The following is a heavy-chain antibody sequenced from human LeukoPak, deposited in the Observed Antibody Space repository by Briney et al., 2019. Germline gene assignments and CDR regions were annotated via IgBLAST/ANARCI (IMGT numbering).Heavy chain of an antibody. Sequence: SVKVSCKASGGTFSSYAISWVRQAPGQGLEWMGRIIPILGIANYAQKFQGRVTITADKPTSTAYMELSSLRSEDTAVYYCARGIAVAGTGWFDPWGQGTLVTVSS. CDR3: ARGIAVAGTGWFDP. D-gene: IGHD6-19*01. J-gene: IGHJ5*02. CDR2: IIPILGIA. V-gene: IGHV1-69*04. CDR1: GGTFSSYA.